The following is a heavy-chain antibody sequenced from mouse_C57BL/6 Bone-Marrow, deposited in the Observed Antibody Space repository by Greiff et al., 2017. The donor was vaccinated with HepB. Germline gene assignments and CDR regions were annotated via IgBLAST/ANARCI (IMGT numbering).Heavy chain of an antibody. CDR1: GFTFSSYA. V-gene: IGHV5-4*03. J-gene: IGHJ1*03. D-gene: IGHD2-4*01. CDR2: ISDGGSYT. CDR3: ARVPYDYDWDRYFDV. Sequence: EVKLVESGGGLVKPGGSLKLSCAASGFTFSSYAMSWVRQTPEKRLEWVATISDGGSYTYYPDNVKGRFTISRDNAKNNLYLQMSHLKSEDTAMYYCARVPYDYDWDRYFDVWGTGTTVTVSS.